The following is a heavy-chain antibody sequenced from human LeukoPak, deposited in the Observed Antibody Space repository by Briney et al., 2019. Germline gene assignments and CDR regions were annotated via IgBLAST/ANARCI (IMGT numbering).Heavy chain of an antibody. J-gene: IGHJ4*02. CDR3: ARDHRRVAAAGTELVY. V-gene: IGHV1-18*01. D-gene: IGHD6-13*01. Sequence: GASVKLSFKASGYTFTNYGISWVRQAPGQGLEWMGWSSGHSGNTNYARKLQGRVTMTTDTSTRTAYMELRSLRSDDTAMYYCARDHRRVAAAGTELVYWGQGTLVTVSS. CDR2: SSGHSGNT. CDR1: GYTFTNYG.